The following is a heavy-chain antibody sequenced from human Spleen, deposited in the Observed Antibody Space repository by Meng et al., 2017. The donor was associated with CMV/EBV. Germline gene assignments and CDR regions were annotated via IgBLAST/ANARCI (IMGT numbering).Heavy chain of an antibody. Sequence: SGYTFTAFYINGVRPAPGQGLELMGRINPSSGDTHYAQNFQGRVTMTRDTSITTAYMEMSRLRSDDTAVYYCARVYYYDSSGNYPFDYWGQGTLVTVSS. J-gene: IGHJ4*02. CDR3: ARVYYYDSSGNYPFDY. D-gene: IGHD3-22*01. CDR2: INPSSGDT. CDR1: GYTFTAFY. V-gene: IGHV1-2*06.